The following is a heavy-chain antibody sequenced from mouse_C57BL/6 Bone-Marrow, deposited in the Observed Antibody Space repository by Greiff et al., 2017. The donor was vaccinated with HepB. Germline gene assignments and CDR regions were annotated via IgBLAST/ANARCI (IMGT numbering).Heavy chain of an antibody. CDR1: GYTFTSYG. CDR2: IYPRSGNT. D-gene: IGHD1-1*01. V-gene: IGHV1-81*01. CDR3: APLLLLRSGGYAMDY. Sequence: QVQLQQSGAELARPGASVKLSCKASGYTFTSYGISWVKQRTGQGLEWIGEIYPRSGNTYYNEKFKGKATLTADKSSSTAYMELRSLTSEDSAVYFCAPLLLLRSGGYAMDYWGQGTSVTVSS. J-gene: IGHJ4*01.